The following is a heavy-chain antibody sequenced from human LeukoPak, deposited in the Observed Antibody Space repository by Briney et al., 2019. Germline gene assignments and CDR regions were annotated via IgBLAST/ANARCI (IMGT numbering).Heavy chain of an antibody. V-gene: IGHV3-33*06. J-gene: IGHJ4*02. CDR2: IWYDGTTT. Sequence: GGSLRLSCAASGFTFSSFGMHWVRQAPGRGLEWVATIWYDGTTTYYADSVKGRFTISRDDSKNTVYLQMNSLRAEDTATYYCAKVTLAYYFDYWVQGTLVTVSS. CDR3: AKVTLAYYFDY. CDR1: GFTFSSFG.